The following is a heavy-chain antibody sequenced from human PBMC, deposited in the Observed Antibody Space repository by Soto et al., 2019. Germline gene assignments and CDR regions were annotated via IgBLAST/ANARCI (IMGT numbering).Heavy chain of an antibody. CDR3: ARVGRLGYYYGMDV. J-gene: IGHJ6*02. Sequence: SETLSLTCAVYGGSFSGYYWSWVRQPPGKGLEWIGEINHSGSTNQNPSLKSRVSISVDTSKNQFSLKLRSVTAADTAVYYCARVGRLGYYYGMDVWGQVTTVT. CDR1: GGSFSGYY. V-gene: IGHV4-34*01. CDR2: INHSGST. D-gene: IGHD3-16*01.